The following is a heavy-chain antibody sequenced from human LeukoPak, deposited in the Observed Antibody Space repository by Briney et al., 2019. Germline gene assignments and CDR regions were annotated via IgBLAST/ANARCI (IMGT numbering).Heavy chain of an antibody. Sequence: SETLSLTCTVSGGSISSYYWGWIRQPPGKGLEWIGSIYYSGSTYYNPSLKSRVTISVDTSKNQFSLKLSSVTAADTAVYYCARDPGLLGSYYYYGMDVWGQGTTVTVSS. CDR2: IYYSGST. D-gene: IGHD1-26*01. CDR3: ARDPGLLGSYYYYGMDV. J-gene: IGHJ6*02. CDR1: GGSISSYY. V-gene: IGHV4-39*07.